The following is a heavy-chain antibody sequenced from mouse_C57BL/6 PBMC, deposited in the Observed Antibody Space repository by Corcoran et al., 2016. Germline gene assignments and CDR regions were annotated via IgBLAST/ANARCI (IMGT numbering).Heavy chain of an antibody. Sequence: EVQLQQSGPELVKPGASVKISCKASGYTFTDYYMNWVKQSHGKSLEWIGDINPNNGGTSYNQKFKGKATLTVDKSSSTAYMELRSLTSEDSAVYYCAREGHYDWYFDVWGTGTTVTVSS. D-gene: IGHD1-1*02. CDR2: INPNNGGT. V-gene: IGHV1-26*01. CDR1: GYTFTDYY. J-gene: IGHJ1*03. CDR3: AREGHYDWYFDV.